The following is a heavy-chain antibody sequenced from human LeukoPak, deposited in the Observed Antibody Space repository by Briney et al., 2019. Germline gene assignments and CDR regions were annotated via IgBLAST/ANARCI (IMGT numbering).Heavy chain of an antibody. V-gene: IGHV3-11*01. CDR2: ISSSGSTI. CDR3: AKVLRGLRFLEWLFGAFDI. D-gene: IGHD3-3*01. Sequence: GGSLRLSCAASGFTFSDYYMSWIRQAPGKGQEWVSYISSSGSTIYYADSVKGRFTISRDNSKNTLYLQMNSLRAEDTAVYYCAKVLRGLRFLEWLFGAFDIWGQGTMVTVSS. J-gene: IGHJ3*02. CDR1: GFTFSDYY.